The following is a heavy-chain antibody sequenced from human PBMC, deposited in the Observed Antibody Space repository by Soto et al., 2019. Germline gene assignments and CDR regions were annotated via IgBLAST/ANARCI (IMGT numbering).Heavy chain of an antibody. Sequence: GESLKISCKGSGYSFSNYWLVWVRQMPGKGLEWMGIIYPDDSDARYSPPFQGQVTISADKSISTAYLQWSSLKASDTAMYYCAKHSHSASYYWAVDIWGQGTMVTVSS. V-gene: IGHV5-51*01. D-gene: IGHD1-26*01. CDR2: IYPDDSDA. J-gene: IGHJ3*02. CDR1: GYSFSNYW. CDR3: AKHSHSASYYWAVDI.